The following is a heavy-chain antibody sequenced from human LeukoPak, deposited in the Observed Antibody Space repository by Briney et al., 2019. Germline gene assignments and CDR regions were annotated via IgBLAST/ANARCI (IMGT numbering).Heavy chain of an antibody. Sequence: GGSLRLSCVASGFTVSNKYMSWVRQAPGKGLEWVSAISGSGGSTYYADSVKGRFTISRDNSKNTLYLQMNSLRAEDTAVYYCAKAPNYVFDYWGQGTLVTVSS. V-gene: IGHV3-23*01. CDR3: AKAPNYVFDY. CDR1: GFTVSNKY. CDR2: ISGSGGST. D-gene: IGHD4/OR15-4a*01. J-gene: IGHJ4*02.